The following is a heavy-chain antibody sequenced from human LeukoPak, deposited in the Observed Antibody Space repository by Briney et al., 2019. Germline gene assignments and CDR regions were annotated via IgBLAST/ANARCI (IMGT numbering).Heavy chain of an antibody. Sequence: SETLSLTCAVYGGSFSGYYWSWIRQPPGKGLEWIGEINHSGSTNYNPSLKSRVTISVDTSKNQFSLKLSSVTAADTAVYYCARGPWYYFDYWGQGTLATVSS. J-gene: IGHJ4*02. V-gene: IGHV4-34*01. CDR1: GGSFSGYY. CDR3: ARGPWYYFDY. CDR2: INHSGST.